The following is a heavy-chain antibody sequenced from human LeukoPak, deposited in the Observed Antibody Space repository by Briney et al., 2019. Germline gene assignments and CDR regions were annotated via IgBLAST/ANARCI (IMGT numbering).Heavy chain of an antibody. V-gene: IGHV4-61*02. Sequence: PSETLSLTCTVSGGSISSGSYHWSWIRQPAGKGLEWIGRIYTSGTTNYNPSLKSRVTISVDTSKNQFSLKLSSVTAADTAVYYCARELTGDDAFDIWGQGTMVTVSS. D-gene: IGHD1-20*01. CDR1: GGSISSGSYH. J-gene: IGHJ3*02. CDR3: ARELTGDDAFDI. CDR2: IYTSGTT.